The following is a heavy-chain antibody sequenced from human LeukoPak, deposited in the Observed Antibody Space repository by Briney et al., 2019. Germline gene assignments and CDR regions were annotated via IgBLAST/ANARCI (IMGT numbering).Heavy chain of an antibody. CDR1: GFTFNTYS. CDR2: IYSGGST. D-gene: IGHD4-23*01. Sequence: GGSLRLSCAASGFTFNTYSMNWVRQAPGKGLEWVSVIYSGGSTYYADSVKGRFTISRDNSKNTLYLQMNSLRAEDTAVYYCARELRWQPPGGDAFDIWGQGTMVTVSS. J-gene: IGHJ3*02. V-gene: IGHV3-66*01. CDR3: ARELRWQPPGGDAFDI.